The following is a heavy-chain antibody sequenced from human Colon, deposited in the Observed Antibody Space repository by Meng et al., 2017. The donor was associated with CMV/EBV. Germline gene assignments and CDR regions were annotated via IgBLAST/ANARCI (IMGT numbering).Heavy chain of an antibody. V-gene: IGHV1-18*01. CDR2: ISGSTGYT. CDR3: ARGRPNWSGVLDY. Sequence: HVQLVQSGSGVKEPGALVVVSCRSSVYPFTSDGINWVRQAPGQGLEWMGWISGSTGYTNRAQKFQGRVTMTTDTSTSTAYLALTSLTSNDTAVYYCARGRPNWSGVLDYWGQGTLVTVSS. J-gene: IGHJ4*02. CDR1: VYPFTSDG. D-gene: IGHD1-1*01.